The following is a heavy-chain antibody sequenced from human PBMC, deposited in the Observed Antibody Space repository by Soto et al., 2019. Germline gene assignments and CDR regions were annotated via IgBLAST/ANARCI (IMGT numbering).Heavy chain of an antibody. CDR1: GFSFRSYA. V-gene: IGHV3-30-3*01. D-gene: IGHD2-8*01. J-gene: IGHJ3*02. Sequence: LRLSFAAAGFSFRSYAMHWVRQAPGKGLDWVAVIVYDGSRKYYADSLKGRFTISRDNSQNTLYLQMNSLTPEDTAVYYCARDPGSETASVDAFDIWGQGTMVTVSS. CDR2: IVYDGSRK. CDR3: ARDPGSETASVDAFDI.